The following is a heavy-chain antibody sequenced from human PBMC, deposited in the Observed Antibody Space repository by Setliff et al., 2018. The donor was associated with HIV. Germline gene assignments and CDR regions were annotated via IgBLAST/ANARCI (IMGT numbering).Heavy chain of an antibody. CDR2: IYHSGST. CDR1: GYSISSGYY. D-gene: IGHD1-26*01. Sequence: PSETLSLTCAVSGYSISSGYYWGWIRQPPGKGLEWIGSIYHSGSTYYNPSLKSRVTISMDTSKNQFSLRLNSVTAADTAVYYCAKDRSGSYRTFDYWGPGILVTVSS. V-gene: IGHV4-38-2*02. J-gene: IGHJ4*02. CDR3: AKDRSGSYRTFDY.